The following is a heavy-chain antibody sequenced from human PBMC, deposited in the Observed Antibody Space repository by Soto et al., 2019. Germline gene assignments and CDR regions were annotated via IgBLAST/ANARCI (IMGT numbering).Heavy chain of an antibody. CDR2: IYYSGST. CDR3: ASPYGSAIDY. V-gene: IGHV4-59*08. D-gene: IGHD1-26*01. J-gene: IGHJ4*02. Sequence: QVQLQESGPGLVKPSETLSLTCTVSGGTISSWYWSWIRQPPGKGLEWIGYIYYSGSTNCNPPLXRXPXLXXDTAKNQFSLKLSSVTAADPAVYYSASPYGSAIDYWGQGTLVTVSS. CDR1: GGTISSWY.